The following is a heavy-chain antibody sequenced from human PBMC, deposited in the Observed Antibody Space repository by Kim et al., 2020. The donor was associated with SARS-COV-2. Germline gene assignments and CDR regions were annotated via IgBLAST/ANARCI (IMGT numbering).Heavy chain of an antibody. V-gene: IGHV3-30*07. D-gene: IGHD3-3*01. CDR3: ARDAYYDFWSGPGHYMDV. J-gene: IGHJ6*03. Sequence: KGRLPISRDNSKNTLYLQMNSRRAEDTAVYYCARDAYYDFWSGPGHYMDVWGKGTTVTVSS.